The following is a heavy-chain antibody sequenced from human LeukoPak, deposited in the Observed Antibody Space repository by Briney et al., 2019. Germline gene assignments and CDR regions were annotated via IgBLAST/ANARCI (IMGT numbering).Heavy chain of an antibody. CDR1: GFTFSSYS. V-gene: IGHV3-21*01. Sequence: GGSLRLSCAASGFTFSSYSMNRVRQAPGKGLEWVSSISSSSSYIYYADSVKGRFTISRDNAKNSLYLQMNSLRAEDTAVYYCARDSVGAKGYAFDIWGQGTMVTVSP. CDR3: ARDSVGAKGYAFDI. J-gene: IGHJ3*02. CDR2: ISSSSSYI. D-gene: IGHD1-26*01.